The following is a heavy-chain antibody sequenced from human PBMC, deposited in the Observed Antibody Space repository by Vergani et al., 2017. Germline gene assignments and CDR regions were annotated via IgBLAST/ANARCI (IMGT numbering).Heavy chain of an antibody. Sequence: QVQLVQSGAEVKKPGASVKVSCKASGYTFTSYDINWVRQATGQGLEWMGWMNPNSGNTGYAQKFQGRVTMTRNTSISTAYMELSSLRSEDTAVYYCARVGSSSPYYYYGMDVWGQGTTVTVSS. D-gene: IGHD6-6*01. J-gene: IGHJ6*02. CDR3: ARVGSSSPYYYYGMDV. CDR1: GYTFTSYD. V-gene: IGHV1-8*01. CDR2: MNPNSGNT.